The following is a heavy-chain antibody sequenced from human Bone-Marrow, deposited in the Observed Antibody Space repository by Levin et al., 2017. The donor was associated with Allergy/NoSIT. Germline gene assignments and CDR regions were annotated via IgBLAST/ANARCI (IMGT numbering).Heavy chain of an antibody. J-gene: IGHJ3*02. CDR1: CGSVSSGSYY. V-gene: IGHV4-61*01. Sequence: SQTLSLTCTVSCGSVSSGSYYWSWIRQSPGKGLEWIGYIYYSGVTNYNPSLKSRVTISADTSKNQFSLRLSSVTAADTAVYYCARSGWERTRKAFDIWGQGTMVTVSS. CDR2: IYYSGVT. CDR3: ARSGWERTRKAFDI. D-gene: IGHD1-26*01.